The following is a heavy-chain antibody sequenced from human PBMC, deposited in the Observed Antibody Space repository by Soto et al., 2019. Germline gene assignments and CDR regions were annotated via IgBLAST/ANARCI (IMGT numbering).Heavy chain of an antibody. D-gene: IGHD3-22*01. V-gene: IGHV1-69*02. CDR1: GGTFSNYT. CDR2: IIPILGIA. Sequence: SVKVSCKASGGTFSNYTISWVRQAPGQGLEWMGRIIPILGIANYAQKFQGRVTITADKSTSTAYMELSSLRSEDTAVYYCARSLTYYYDSSGSSPLDYWGQGTLVTVSS. CDR3: ARSLTYYYDSSGSSPLDY. J-gene: IGHJ4*02.